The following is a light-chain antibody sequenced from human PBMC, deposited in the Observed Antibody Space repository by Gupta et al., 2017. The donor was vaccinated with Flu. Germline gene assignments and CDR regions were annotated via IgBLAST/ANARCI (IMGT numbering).Light chain of an antibody. CDR2: DAS. CDR1: QSVSSY. J-gene: IGKJ4*01. V-gene: IGKV3-11*01. CDR3: QQRSNWPLT. Sequence: EIVLTQSPATLSLPPGERATLSCRASQSVSSYLAWYQQKPGQAPRLFIYDASNRATGIPVRFSGSGSGTDFTLTISSLEPEDFAVYFCQQRSNWPLTFGGGTKVEIK.